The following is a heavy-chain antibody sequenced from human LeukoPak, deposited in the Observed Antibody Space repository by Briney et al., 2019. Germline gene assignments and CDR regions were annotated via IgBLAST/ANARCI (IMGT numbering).Heavy chain of an antibody. V-gene: IGHV1-24*01. CDR1: GYTLTELS. CDR2: FDPEDGET. D-gene: IGHD3-10*01. Sequence: ASVKVSCKVSGYTLTELSMHWVRQAPGKGLEWRGGFDPEDGETIYAQKFQGRVTMTEDTSTDTAYMELSSLRSEDTAVYYCATDDVTMVRGVITYYYYGMDVWGQGTTVTVSS. J-gene: IGHJ6*02. CDR3: ATDDVTMVRGVITYYYYGMDV.